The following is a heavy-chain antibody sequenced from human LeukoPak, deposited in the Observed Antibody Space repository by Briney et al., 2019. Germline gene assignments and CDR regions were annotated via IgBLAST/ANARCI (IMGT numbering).Heavy chain of an antibody. CDR3: ARDPLQSSGWNWHFDL. Sequence: GGSLRLSCAASGFTFSDHHMSWIRLAPGKGLEWAAYISTSGRTIYHTDSVKGRFAISRDNADQSLFLQMNSLRVEDSAMYFCARDPLQSSGWNWHFDLWGRGTLVTVSS. J-gene: IGHJ2*01. D-gene: IGHD6-25*01. CDR1: GFTFSDHH. CDR2: ISTSGRTI. V-gene: IGHV3-11*01.